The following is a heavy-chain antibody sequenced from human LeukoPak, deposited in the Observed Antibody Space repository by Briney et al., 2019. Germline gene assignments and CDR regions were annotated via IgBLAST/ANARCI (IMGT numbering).Heavy chain of an antibody. CDR2: IYASGST. CDR1: GGSISSYY. D-gene: IGHD6-19*01. J-gene: IGHJ5*02. Sequence: SETLSLTCTVSGGSISSYYWRWIRQTAGKGLEWIGRIYASGSTNYNPSLKSRVTMSVDTSKDQFSLKLSSVTAADTAVYYCARGSSGWSRSWFDPWGQGTLVIVSS. CDR3: ARGSSGWSRSWFDP. V-gene: IGHV4-4*07.